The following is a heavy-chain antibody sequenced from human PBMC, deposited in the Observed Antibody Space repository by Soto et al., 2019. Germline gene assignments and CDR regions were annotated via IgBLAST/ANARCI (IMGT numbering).Heavy chain of an antibody. V-gene: IGHV3-33*01. CDR2: IWYDGSNK. CDR1: GFTFSSYG. CDR3: ARAPKGYGDYYYYGMDV. Sequence: GGSLRLSCAASGFTFSSYGMYWVRQAPGKGLEWVAVIWYDGSNKYYAYSVKGQFTISRDNSKNTLYLQMNSLSAEDTAVYYCARAPKGYGDYYYYGMDVWGQGTTVTVSS. D-gene: IGHD4-17*01. J-gene: IGHJ6*02.